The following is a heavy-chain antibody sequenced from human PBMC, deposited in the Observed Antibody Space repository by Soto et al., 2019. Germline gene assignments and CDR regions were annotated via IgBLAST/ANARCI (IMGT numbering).Heavy chain of an antibody. J-gene: IGHJ3*02. CDR1: GFTFSSYG. CDR2: ISGSGGSI. V-gene: IGHV3-23*01. Sequence: EVQLLESGGGFVQPGGSLRLSCEASGFTFSSYGMSWVRQAPGKGLEWVSGISGSGGSIYYADSVKGRFTISRDKSKNTLYLQMNSLRAEDTAVYYCAKLQSRELGRGAFDIWGQGTMVTVSS. D-gene: IGHD7-27*01. CDR3: AKLQSRELGRGAFDI.